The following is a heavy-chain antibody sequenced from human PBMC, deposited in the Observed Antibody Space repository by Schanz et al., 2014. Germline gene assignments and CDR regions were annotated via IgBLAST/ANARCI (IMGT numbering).Heavy chain of an antibody. V-gene: IGHV1-3*01. CDR3: ARSGSSNWYFFDY. CDR2: INAGTGNT. Sequence: QVQLVQSEAEVKKPGSSVKVSCKASGYTFTSDSMHWVRQAPGQRLEWMGWINAGTGNTEYSQKFQGRVTITRDTLASTAYMEVSSLRSEDTAVYYCARSGSSNWYFFDYWGQGTLVTVSS. J-gene: IGHJ4*02. D-gene: IGHD6-13*01. CDR1: GYTFTSDS.